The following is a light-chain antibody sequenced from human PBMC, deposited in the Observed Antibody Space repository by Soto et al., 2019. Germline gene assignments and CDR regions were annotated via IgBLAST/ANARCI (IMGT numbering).Light chain of an antibody. J-gene: IGKJ1*01. CDR1: KSVSSSY. CDR3: QQYGNSPWT. V-gene: IGKV3-20*01. Sequence: EIVLTRSPGTMYLSPGERATLSCRASKSVSSSYLAWYQQKPGQAPRLLIYGASSRATGIPDRFSGSGSGTDFTLTISRLEPEDFAVYYCQQYGNSPWTFGQGTKVDIK. CDR2: GAS.